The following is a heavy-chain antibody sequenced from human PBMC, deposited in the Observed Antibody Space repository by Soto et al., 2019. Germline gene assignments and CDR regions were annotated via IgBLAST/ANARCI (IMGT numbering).Heavy chain of an antibody. V-gene: IGHV1-2*02. CDR2: INPNSGGT. D-gene: IGHD3-10*01. J-gene: IGHJ4*01. CDR1: GYTFTGYY. Sequence: GASVKVSCKASGYTFTGYYMHWVRQAPGQGLEWMGWINPNSGGTNYAQKFQGRVTMTRDTSISTAYMELSSLRFDDTAVYYCARDSGYGSGSSVNHYLDYWGHGTQVTVSS. CDR3: ARDSGYGSGSSVNHYLDY.